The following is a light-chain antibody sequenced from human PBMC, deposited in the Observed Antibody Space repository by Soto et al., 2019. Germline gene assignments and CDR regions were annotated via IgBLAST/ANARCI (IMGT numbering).Light chain of an antibody. CDR1: QSVSNY. V-gene: IGKV3-11*01. Sequence: EIVLTQSPATLSLSPGERATLSCRARQSVSNYLAWSQQKPGQAPSLLIYDASNRASGIPARFSGSGSGTDFTLTISSLDPEDFAVYYCQQYKDWPTTFGQGTKVDIK. J-gene: IGKJ1*01. CDR3: QQYKDWPTT. CDR2: DAS.